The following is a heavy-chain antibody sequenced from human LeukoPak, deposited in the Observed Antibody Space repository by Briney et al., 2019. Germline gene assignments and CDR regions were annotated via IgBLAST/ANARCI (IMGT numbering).Heavy chain of an antibody. D-gene: IGHD1-26*01. V-gene: IGHV1-69*05. CDR3: ARDGRLGASNY. CDR1: GYTFTGYY. J-gene: IGHJ4*02. CDR2: IIPTFGTA. Sequence: SVKVSCKASGYTFTGYYMHWVRQAPGQGLEWMGGIIPTFGTANYAQKFQGRVTITTDESTSTAYMELSSLRSEDTAVYYCARDGRLGASNYWGQGTLVTVSS.